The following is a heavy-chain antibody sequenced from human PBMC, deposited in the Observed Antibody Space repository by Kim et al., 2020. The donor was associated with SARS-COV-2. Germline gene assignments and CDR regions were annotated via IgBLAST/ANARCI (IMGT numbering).Heavy chain of an antibody. CDR1: GASISSHY. CDR2: IFHTGST. Sequence: SETLSLTCTVSGASISSHYWTWIRQPPGKGLEWIGYIFHTGSTNYNPSLKSRITMSVDTSKNQFSLKLTSVIAADTAVTYCARHVSLYWYFELWGRGTLVTVSS. V-gene: IGHV4-59*08. D-gene: IGHD2-8*01. CDR3: ARHVSLYWYFEL. J-gene: IGHJ2*01.